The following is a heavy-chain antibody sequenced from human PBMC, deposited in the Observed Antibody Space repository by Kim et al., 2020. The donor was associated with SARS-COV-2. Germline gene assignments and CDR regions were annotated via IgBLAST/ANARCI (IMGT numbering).Heavy chain of an antibody. D-gene: IGHD5-12*01. J-gene: IGHJ6*02. CDR1: GYSFTSYC. Sequence: GESLKISCKGSGYSFTSYCIGWVRQMPGKGLEWMGIIYPGDSDTRYSPSYQGQVTIAADKSISTAYLQWSSLKASDTAMYYCARGYSGYDFYYYYYGMDVWGQGPTVTVSS. V-gene: IGHV5-51*01. CDR2: IYPGDSDT. CDR3: ARGYSGYDFYYYYYGMDV.